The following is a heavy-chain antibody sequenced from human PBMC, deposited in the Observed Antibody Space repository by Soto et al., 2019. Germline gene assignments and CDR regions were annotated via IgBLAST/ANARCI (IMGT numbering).Heavy chain of an antibody. D-gene: IGHD4-4*01. CDR2: IDPSDSYT. CDR1: GCSFTSYW. Sequence: GESLKISCKGSGCSFTSYWISWVRQMPGKGLEWMGRIDPSDSYTNYSPSFQGHVTISADKSISTAYLQWSSLKASDTAMYYCTVHGLVGQDNWHAPRGQGTPVSGSS. J-gene: IGHJ5*02. CDR3: TVHGLVGQDNWHAP. V-gene: IGHV5-10-1*01.